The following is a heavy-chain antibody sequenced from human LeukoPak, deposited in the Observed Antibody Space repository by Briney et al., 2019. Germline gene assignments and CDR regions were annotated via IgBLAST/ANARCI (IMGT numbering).Heavy chain of an antibody. V-gene: IGHV1-69*04. CDR1: AGTFSIYA. CDR2: IIPILGIA. J-gene: IGHJ4*02. Sequence: SVKVSCKSSAGTFSIYAISWVRQAPGQGLEWMGRIIPILGIANYAQKFQGRVTITADKSTSTAYMELSSLRSEDTAVYYCARSGYDILTSDYWGQGTLVTVSS. D-gene: IGHD3-9*01. CDR3: ARSGYDILTSDY.